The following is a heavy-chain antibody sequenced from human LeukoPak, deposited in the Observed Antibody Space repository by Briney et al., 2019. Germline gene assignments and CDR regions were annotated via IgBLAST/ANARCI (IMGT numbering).Heavy chain of an antibody. CDR3: ARAGQDKYYYDSSGMDV. D-gene: IGHD3-22*01. V-gene: IGHV4-30-2*01. CDR2: IYNSGST. CDR1: GGSISSGGYS. J-gene: IGHJ6*02. Sequence: KTSETLSLTCAVSGGSISSGGYSWSWIRQPPGKGLEWIGYIYNSGSTYYNPSLKSRVTISVDRSKNQFSLKLSSVTAADTAVYYCARAGQDKYYYDSSGMDVWGQGTTVTVSS.